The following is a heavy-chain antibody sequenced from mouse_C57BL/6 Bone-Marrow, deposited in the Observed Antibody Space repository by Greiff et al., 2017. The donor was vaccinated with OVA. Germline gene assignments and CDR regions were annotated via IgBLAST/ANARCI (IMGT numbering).Heavy chain of an antibody. CDR2: IYPRSGNT. V-gene: IGHV1-81*01. CDR3: ARRSATVVTWYFDV. CDR1: GYTFKSYG. Sequence: QVQLQQSGAELARPGASVKLSCKASGYTFKSYGISWVKQRTGQGLEWIGEIYPRSGNTYYNEKFKGKATLTADKSSSKAYMELRSLTSEESAVLFCARRSATVVTWYFDVWGTGTMVTVSS. J-gene: IGHJ1*03. D-gene: IGHD1-1*01.